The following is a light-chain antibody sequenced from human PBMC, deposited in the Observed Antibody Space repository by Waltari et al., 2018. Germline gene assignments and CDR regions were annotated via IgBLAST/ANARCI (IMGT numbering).Light chain of an antibody. CDR3: QQYNNWSGT. CDR2: GAS. Sequence: EIVMTQSPATLSVSPGERATLSSRASQSVSSNLAWYQQKPGQAPRLLIYGASTRATGIPARFSGSGSGTEFTLTISSLQSEDFAVYYCQQYNNWSGTFGQGTKVEIK. J-gene: IGKJ1*01. CDR1: QSVSSN. V-gene: IGKV3-15*01.